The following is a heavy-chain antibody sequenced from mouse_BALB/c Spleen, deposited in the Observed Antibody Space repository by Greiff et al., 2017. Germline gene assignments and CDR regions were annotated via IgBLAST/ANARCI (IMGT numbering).Heavy chain of an antibody. CDR2: ILPGSGST. Sequence: QVQLQQSGAELMKPGASVKISCKATGYTFSSYWIEWVKQRPGHGLEWIGEILPGSGSTNYNEKFRGKATFTADTSSNTAYMQLSSLTSEDSAVYYCAGMGYDRYFDVWGAGTTVTVSS. J-gene: IGHJ1*01. CDR1: GYTFSSYW. CDR3: AGMGYDRYFDV. D-gene: IGHD2-14*01. V-gene: IGHV1-9*01.